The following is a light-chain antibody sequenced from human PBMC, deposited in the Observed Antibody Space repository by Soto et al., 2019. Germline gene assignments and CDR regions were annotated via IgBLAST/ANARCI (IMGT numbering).Light chain of an antibody. CDR1: SSNIGAGYD. Sequence: QSVLTQPPSVSGAPGQRDTISCTGSSSNIGAGYDVHWYQQLPGTAPKLLIYGNSNRPSGVPDRFSGSKSGTSASLAITGLQAEDEADYYCQSSDSSLNVFGTGTKVTVL. V-gene: IGLV1-40*01. J-gene: IGLJ1*01. CDR3: QSSDSSLNV. CDR2: GNS.